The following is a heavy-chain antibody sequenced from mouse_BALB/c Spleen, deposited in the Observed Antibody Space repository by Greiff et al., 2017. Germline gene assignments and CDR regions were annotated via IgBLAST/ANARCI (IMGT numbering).Heavy chain of an antibody. Sequence: EVMLVESGGGLVQPGGSMKLSCAASGFTFSNYWMNWVRQSPEEGLEWVAEIRWKSNNYATHYAVSGKGRFTISRDDYKKSVYLKINNLRAEDTDSYYCTRGDYWGQGTSVTVSS. J-gene: IGHJ4*01. V-gene: IGHV6-6*02. CDR3: TRGDY. CDR2: IRWKSNNYAT. CDR1: GFTFSNYW.